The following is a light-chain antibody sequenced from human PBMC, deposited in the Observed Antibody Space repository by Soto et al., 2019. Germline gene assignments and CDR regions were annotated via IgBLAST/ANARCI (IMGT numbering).Light chain of an antibody. Sequence: DIVMTQSPDSLAVSLGERATIDCKNILYSSNNKNYLAWYQQKPGQPPRLLFYWASTRESGVPDRFSGSGSGAHFTLTINGLQPEDVAVYYCQQYYGSPWTFGQGTKVEVK. CDR1: ILYSSNNKNY. J-gene: IGKJ1*01. V-gene: IGKV4-1*01. CDR3: QQYYGSPWT. CDR2: WAS.